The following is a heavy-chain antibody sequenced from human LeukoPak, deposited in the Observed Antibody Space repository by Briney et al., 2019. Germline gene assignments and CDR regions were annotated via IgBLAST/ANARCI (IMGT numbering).Heavy chain of an antibody. Sequence: GGSPRFSCAASGFTFSSYGMHWVRQAPGKGLEWVAVISYDGSNKYYADSVKGRFTISRDNSKNTLYLQMNSLRAEDTAVYYCARDLRWYGDYWGQGTLVTVSS. CDR3: ARDLRWYGDY. CDR2: ISYDGSNK. D-gene: IGHD4-23*01. J-gene: IGHJ4*02. CDR1: GFTFSSYG. V-gene: IGHV3-30*03.